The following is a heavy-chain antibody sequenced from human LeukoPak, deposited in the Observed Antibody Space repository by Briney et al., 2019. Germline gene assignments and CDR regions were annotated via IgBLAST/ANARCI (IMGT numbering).Heavy chain of an antibody. V-gene: IGHV4-34*01. D-gene: IGHD3-10*01. J-gene: IGHJ4*02. CDR1: GGSFSGYY. CDR2: INHSGST. CDR3: ARGVYGSGSYDY. Sequence: PSETPSLTCAVYGGSFSGYYWSWIRQPPGKGLEWIGEINHSGSTNYNPSLKSRVTISVDTSKNQFSLKLSSVTAADTAVYYCARGVYGSGSYDYWGQGTLVTVSS.